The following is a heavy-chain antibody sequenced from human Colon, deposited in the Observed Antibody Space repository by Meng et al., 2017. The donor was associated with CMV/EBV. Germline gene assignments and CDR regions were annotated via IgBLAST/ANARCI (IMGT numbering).Heavy chain of an antibody. V-gene: IGHV2-5*01. Sequence: CSFSGFSLNNSTVAVGWFRQPPGKALEWLALFYWNDDQRYSPSLRNRLTLTKDTSKNQLVLTMTNMDPVDTGTYFCAHRRTIFGGFDPWGQGSLVTVSS. CDR2: FYWNDDQ. D-gene: IGHD3-3*01. CDR1: GFSLNNSTVA. CDR3: AHRRTIFGGFDP. J-gene: IGHJ5*02.